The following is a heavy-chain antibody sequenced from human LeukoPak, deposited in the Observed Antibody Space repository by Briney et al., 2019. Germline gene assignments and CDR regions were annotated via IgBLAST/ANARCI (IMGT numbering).Heavy chain of an antibody. J-gene: IGHJ4*02. D-gene: IGHD7-27*01. CDR2: ISSGGSYR. Sequence: GGSLRLSCAASGFTFSSYSMNWVRQAPGKGLEWVSSISSGGSYRYYADSVKGRFTISRDNAKSSLYLQMNSLRAEDTAVYYCAREGTGEEFDYWGQGTLVTVSS. CDR1: GFTFSSYS. V-gene: IGHV3-21*01. CDR3: AREGTGEEFDY.